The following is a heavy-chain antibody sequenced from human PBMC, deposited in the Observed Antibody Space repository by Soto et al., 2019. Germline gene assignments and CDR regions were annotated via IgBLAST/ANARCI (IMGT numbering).Heavy chain of an antibody. D-gene: IGHD3-16*02. Sequence: SVKVSCKASGGTFGSYAISWVRQAPGQGLEWMGGIIPIFGTANYAQKFQGRVTITADESTSTAYMELSSLRSEDTAVYYCVLDTVWGSYRYFYFDYWGQGTLVTVSS. J-gene: IGHJ4*02. CDR2: IIPIFGTA. CDR3: VLDTVWGSYRYFYFDY. CDR1: GGTFGSYA. V-gene: IGHV1-69*13.